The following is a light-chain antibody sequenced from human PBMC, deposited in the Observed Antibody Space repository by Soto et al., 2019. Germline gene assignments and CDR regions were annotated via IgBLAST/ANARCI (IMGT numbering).Light chain of an antibody. CDR1: QSVSSSY. CDR2: GPS. V-gene: IGKV3-20*01. CDR3: QQYGSSPGYT. J-gene: IGKJ2*01. Sequence: EIVLTQSPGTLSLSPGERATLFCRASQSVSSSYLAWYQQKPGQAPRLLIYGPSSRPTGIPDRFSGSGSGTDFTLTISRLEPEDFAVYYCQQYGSSPGYTFGQGTKLEIK.